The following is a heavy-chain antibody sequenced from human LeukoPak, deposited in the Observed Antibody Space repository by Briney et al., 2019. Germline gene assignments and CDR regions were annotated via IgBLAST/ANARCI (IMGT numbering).Heavy chain of an antibody. J-gene: IGHJ6*03. CDR1: GYTFTGYY. CDR3: ATTTAMALNYYYYYMDV. D-gene: IGHD5-18*01. CDR2: INPNSGGT. V-gene: IGHV1-2*06. Sequence: ASVKVSCKASGYTFTGYYMHWVRQAPGQGLEWMGRINPNSGGTNYAQKFKGRVTMTRDTSISTAYMELSRLRSDDTAVYYCATTTAMALNYYYYYMDVWGKGTTVTVSS.